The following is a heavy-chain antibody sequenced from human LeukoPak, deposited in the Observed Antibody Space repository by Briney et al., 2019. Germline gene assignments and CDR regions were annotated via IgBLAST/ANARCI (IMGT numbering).Heavy chain of an antibody. CDR2: ISGSDGST. CDR1: GFTFSTYA. D-gene: IGHD3-10*01. CDR3: AKGESHPKYYFDY. Sequence: QPGGSLSLSCAASGFTFSTYAMRWVRQAPGKGLEWVSSISGSDGSTYYADSVKGRFTISRDNSKNTLYLQMNSLRAEDTAVYYCAKGESHPKYYFDYWGQGTLVTVSS. J-gene: IGHJ4*02. V-gene: IGHV3-23*01.